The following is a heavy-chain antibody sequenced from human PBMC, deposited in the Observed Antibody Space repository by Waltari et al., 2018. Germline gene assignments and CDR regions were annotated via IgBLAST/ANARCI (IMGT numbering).Heavy chain of an antibody. Sequence: QVQLQQWGAGLLKPSETLSLTCAVYGGSFSGYYWSWIRPPPGKGLEWIGEINHSGSTNYTPSLKSRVTISVDTSKNQFSLKLSSVTAADTAVYYCARGFASKLGGIAAAGTGYFDYWGQGTLVTVSS. CDR3: ARGFASKLGGIAAAGTGYFDY. J-gene: IGHJ4*02. CDR1: GGSFSGYY. D-gene: IGHD6-13*01. CDR2: INHSGST. V-gene: IGHV4-34*01.